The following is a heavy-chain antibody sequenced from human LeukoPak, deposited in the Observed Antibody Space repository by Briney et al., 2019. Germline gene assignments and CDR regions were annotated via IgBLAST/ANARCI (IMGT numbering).Heavy chain of an antibody. Sequence: RSLRRSSAVPGLTFSIYGIHWGRPAPREGGERVSVISYDVSNRYYADTVKGRFTTSRDNSKNTLYLHINTLRPEDTAAYYCAKCDSWNNLSYYYFATMDVWGQGTTVTVSS. CDR2: ISYDVSNR. V-gene: IGHV3-30*18. D-gene: IGHD2/OR15-2a*01. J-gene: IGHJ6*01. CDR3: AKCDSWNNLSYYYFATMDV. CDR1: GLTFSIYG.